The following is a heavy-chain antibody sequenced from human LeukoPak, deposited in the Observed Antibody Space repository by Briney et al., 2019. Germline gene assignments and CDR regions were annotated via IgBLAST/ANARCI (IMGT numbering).Heavy chain of an antibody. V-gene: IGHV4-59*01. CDR3: ARVRYSSGWYYFDY. CDR1: GGSISSYY. CDR2: IYYSGAT. D-gene: IGHD6-19*01. J-gene: IGHJ4*02. Sequence: PSETLSLTCTVSGGSISSYYWSWIRQPPGKGLEWIGYIYYSGATNYNPSLKSRVTISVDTSKNQFSLKLSSATAADTAVYYCARVRYSSGWYYFDYWGQGTLVTVSS.